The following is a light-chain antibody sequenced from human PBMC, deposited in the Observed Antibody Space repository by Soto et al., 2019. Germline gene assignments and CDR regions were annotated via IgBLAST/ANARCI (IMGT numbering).Light chain of an antibody. Sequence: DIQMTQSPSSLSASVEDRVIITCRASQSISNHLNWYQQKPGKAPKLLIYAASTLQSGVPSRFSGSGSGTDFTLTISSLQPEDFATYYCQQLNSYPTFGQGTRLEI. CDR2: AAS. J-gene: IGKJ5*01. V-gene: IGKV1-17*01. CDR3: QQLNSYPT. CDR1: QSISNH.